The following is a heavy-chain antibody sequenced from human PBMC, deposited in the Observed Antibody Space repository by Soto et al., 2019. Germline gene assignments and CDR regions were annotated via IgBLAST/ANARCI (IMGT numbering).Heavy chain of an antibody. CDR1: GFSFSIHA. Sequence: QVELVESGGGVVQSGGSLRLSCAAPGFSFSIHALHWIRQAPGEGLEWVAVMSPNGDNQYYAVSVKGRFTISRDTSKITLPLQMTSLGPKDKAVYYCASGAAFYYNTSRYWGQGTLVTVSS. CDR2: MSPNGDNQ. D-gene: IGHD3-22*01. V-gene: IGHV3-30-3*01. CDR3: ASGAAFYYNTSRY. J-gene: IGHJ4*02.